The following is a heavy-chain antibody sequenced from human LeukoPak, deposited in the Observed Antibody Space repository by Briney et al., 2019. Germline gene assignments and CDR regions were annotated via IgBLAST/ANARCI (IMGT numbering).Heavy chain of an antibody. CDR3: ARDRFMGWYFDL. Sequence: SETLSLTCTVSSGSIRSSNYYWGWIRQPPGKGLEWIGNIYYSGSTYYHPSLKSRVTISVDTSKNQFSLNLSSVTAADTAVYYCARDRFMGWYFDLWGRGTLVTVSS. CDR1: SGSIRSSNYY. CDR2: IYYSGST. V-gene: IGHV4-39*01. D-gene: IGHD2-15*01. J-gene: IGHJ2*01.